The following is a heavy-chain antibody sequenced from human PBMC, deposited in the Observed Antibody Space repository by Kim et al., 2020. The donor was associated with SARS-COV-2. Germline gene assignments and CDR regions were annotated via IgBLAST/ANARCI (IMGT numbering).Heavy chain of an antibody. CDR3: ATAGAAAGYYYYYGMDV. J-gene: IGHJ6*02. CDR2: FDPEDGET. Sequence: ASVKVSCKVSGYTLTELSMHWVRQAPGKGLEWMGGFDPEDGETIYAQKFQGRVTMTEDTSTDTAYMELSSLRSEDTAVYYCATAGAAAGYYYYYGMDVWGQGTTVTVSS. V-gene: IGHV1-24*01. D-gene: IGHD6-13*01. CDR1: GYTLTELS.